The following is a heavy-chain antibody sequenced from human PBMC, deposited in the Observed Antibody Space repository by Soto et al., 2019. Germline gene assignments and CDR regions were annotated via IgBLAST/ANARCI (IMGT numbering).Heavy chain of an antibody. CDR3: ARDKINYYGSGSYYTKFDY. J-gene: IGHJ4*02. CDR2: IIPIFGTA. V-gene: IGHV1-69*01. D-gene: IGHD3-10*01. Sequence: QVQLVQSGAEVKKPGSSVKVSCTASGGTFSSYAISWVRQAPGQGLEWMGGIIPIFGTANYAQKFQGRVTITADESTSTAYMELSSLRSEDTAVYYCARDKINYYGSGSYYTKFDYWGQGTLVTVSS. CDR1: GGTFSSYA.